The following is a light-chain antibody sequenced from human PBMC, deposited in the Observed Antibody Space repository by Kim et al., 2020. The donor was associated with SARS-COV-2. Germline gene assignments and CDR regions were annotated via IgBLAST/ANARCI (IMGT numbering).Light chain of an antibody. V-gene: IGKV3D-15*01. J-gene: IGKJ2*01. Sequence: VSPGESVTLSCRASQNINSKLAWYQQKPGQAPRLLIFGASSRATGIAARFSGSGSGTEFTLTISSLQSEDFAVYFCQQYDNWPAYTFGQGTKLEI. CDR3: QQYDNWPAYT. CDR2: GAS. CDR1: QNINSK.